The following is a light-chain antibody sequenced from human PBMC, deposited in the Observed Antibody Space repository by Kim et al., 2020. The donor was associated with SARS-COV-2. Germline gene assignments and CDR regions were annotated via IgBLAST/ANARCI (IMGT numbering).Light chain of an antibody. J-gene: IGLJ3*02. CDR3: VAWDDSLSGWV. Sequence: QSVLTQPPSASGTPGQRVTMSCSGSSSNIGSNYVYWYQQLPGTAPNLLISKNNQRPSGVPDRFSGSKSGTSASLAISGLRSGDEADYYCVAWDDSLSGWVFGGGTQLTVL. CDR2: KNN. V-gene: IGLV1-47*01. CDR1: SSNIGSNY.